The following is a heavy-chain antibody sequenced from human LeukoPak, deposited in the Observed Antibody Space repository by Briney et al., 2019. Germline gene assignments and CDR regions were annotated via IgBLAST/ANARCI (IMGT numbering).Heavy chain of an antibody. V-gene: IGHV1-3*01. CDR2: INPGSGNT. CDR3: TRRLCSNTNCAHFDP. D-gene: IGHD2-2*01. Sequence: GASVTISCKSSGYIFTSYTIHWVRQAPGQRLESLGWINPGSGNTKYSQKFQGRVAFKTDTSADTAYMELSSLRSADTAMYYCTRRLCSNTNCAHFDPWGQGTLVTVSP. J-gene: IGHJ5*02. CDR1: GYIFTSYT.